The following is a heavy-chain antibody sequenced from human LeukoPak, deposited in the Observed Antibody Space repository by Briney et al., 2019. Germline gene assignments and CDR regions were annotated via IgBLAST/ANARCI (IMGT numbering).Heavy chain of an antibody. J-gene: IGHJ4*02. V-gene: IGHV4-34*01. D-gene: IGHD5-24*01. CDR1: GGSFSGYY. CDR2: INHSGST. Sequence: PSETLSLTCAVYGGSFSGYYWGWIRQPPGKGLEWIGEINHSGSTNYNPSLKSRVTISVDTSKNQFSLKLSSVTAADTAVYYCARGRWLQPFDYWGQGTLVTVSS. CDR3: ARGRWLQPFDY.